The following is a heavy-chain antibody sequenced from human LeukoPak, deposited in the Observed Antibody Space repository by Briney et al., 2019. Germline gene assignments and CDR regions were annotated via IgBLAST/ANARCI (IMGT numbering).Heavy chain of an antibody. J-gene: IGHJ4*02. CDR3: ARLCDMVRGVSYDY. CDR2: MNPNSGNT. CDR1: GYTFTSYE. Sequence: GASVKVSCKASGYTFTSYEINWVRQATGQGLEWMGWMNPNSGNTGYAQKFQGRVTMTRNTSISTAYMELSSLRSEDTAVYYCARLCDMVRGVSYDYWGQGTLVTVSS. D-gene: IGHD3-10*01. V-gene: IGHV1-8*01.